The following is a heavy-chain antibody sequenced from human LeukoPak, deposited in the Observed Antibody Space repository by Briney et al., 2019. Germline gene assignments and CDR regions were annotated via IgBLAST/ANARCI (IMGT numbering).Heavy chain of an antibody. CDR2: MNPNSGNT. J-gene: IGHJ4*02. V-gene: IGHV1-8*01. Sequence: ASVKVSCKASGYSFSTFDINWVRQAPAQGPEWMGWMNPNSGNTGYAQKFQGRVTLTRSTSMTTAYMELSSLRSEDTAVYYCARQSLDGGSCYDYWGQGTPVTISS. D-gene: IGHD2-15*01. CDR1: GYSFSTFD. CDR3: ARQSLDGGSCYDY.